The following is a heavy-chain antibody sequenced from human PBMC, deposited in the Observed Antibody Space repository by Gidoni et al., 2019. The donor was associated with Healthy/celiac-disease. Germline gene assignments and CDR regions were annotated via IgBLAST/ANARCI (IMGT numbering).Heavy chain of an antibody. J-gene: IGHJ4*02. V-gene: IGHV3-48*02. CDR3: ARVSHPDYYDSSGFLD. CDR2: ISSSSSTI. CDR1: GFTFSSYS. Sequence: EVQLVESGGGLVQPGGSLRLSCAASGFTFSSYSMNWFRQAPGKGLEWVSYISSSSSTIYYADSVKGRFTISRDNAKNSLYLQMNSLRDEDTAVYYCARVSHPDYYDSSGFLDWGQGTLVTVSS. D-gene: IGHD3-22*01.